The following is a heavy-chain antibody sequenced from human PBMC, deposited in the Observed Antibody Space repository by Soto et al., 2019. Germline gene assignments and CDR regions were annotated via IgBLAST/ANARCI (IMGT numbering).Heavy chain of an antibody. Sequence: QVQLVQSGAEVKKPGSSVKVSCKASGGTFSSYAISWVRQAPEQGLEWMGGIIPIFGTANYTQKFQGRVTIPADESTSTAYMELSSLRSEDTAVYYCARETSIFGASWFDPWGQGTLVTVSS. CDR3: ARETSIFGASWFDP. CDR2: IIPIFGTA. V-gene: IGHV1-69*01. CDR1: GGTFSSYA. D-gene: IGHD3-3*01. J-gene: IGHJ5*02.